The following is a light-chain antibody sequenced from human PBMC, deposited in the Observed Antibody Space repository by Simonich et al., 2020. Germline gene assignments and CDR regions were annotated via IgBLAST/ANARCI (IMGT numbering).Light chain of an antibody. Sequence: QSVLTQPPSASGTPGQRVTISCSGSSSNIGSNTVNWYQQLPGTAPKLLIYRNNTRPSGVPDRFSGSKSGTSASLAISGLQSEDEADYYCAAWDDSLNGRVFGGGTKLTVL. CDR2: RNN. CDR3: AAWDDSLNGRV. V-gene: IGLV1-44*01. CDR1: SSNIGSNT. J-gene: IGLJ3*02.